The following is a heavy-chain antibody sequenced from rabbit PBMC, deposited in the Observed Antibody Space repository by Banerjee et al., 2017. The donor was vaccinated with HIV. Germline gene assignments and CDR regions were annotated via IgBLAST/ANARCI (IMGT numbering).Heavy chain of an antibody. V-gene: IGHV1S45*01. Sequence: QEQLEESGGDLVKPEGSLTLTCTASGFSFSNGYVMCWVRQAPGKGLEWIACINTISGDTVYATWAKGRFTISKASWTTVTLQMTSLTAADTATYFCARDSYSTYSYVGAFVLWGPGTLVTVS. D-gene: IGHD6-1*01. J-gene: IGHJ4*01. CDR1: GFSFSNGYV. CDR2: INTISGDT. CDR3: ARDSYSTYSYVGAFVL.